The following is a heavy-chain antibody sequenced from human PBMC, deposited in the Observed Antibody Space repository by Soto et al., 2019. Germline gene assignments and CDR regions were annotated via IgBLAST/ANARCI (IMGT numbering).Heavy chain of an antibody. V-gene: IGHV1-18*01. CDR3: ARGSESFDL. J-gene: IGHJ4*02. CDR1: GYTFHNYG. D-gene: IGHD1-26*01. Sequence: QVLLMPSGPEVKKPGASVKVSCKASGYTFHNYGIRWVRQVPGQGLEWMGWISGYNGNTNYAPKIQGRVTVTRDTSTATAYMELRSLRSDYTAIYYCARGSESFDLWGQGTLVTVSS. CDR2: ISGYNGNT.